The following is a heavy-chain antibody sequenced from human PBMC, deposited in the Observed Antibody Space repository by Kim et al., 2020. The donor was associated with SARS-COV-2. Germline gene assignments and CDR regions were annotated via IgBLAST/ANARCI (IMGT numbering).Heavy chain of an antibody. V-gene: IGHV1-46*01. J-gene: IGHJ4*02. D-gene: IGHD4-17*01. CDR3: ARAKYGDLEIDY. Sequence: SYAQKVQGRVTMTRDTSTSTVYMELSSLRSEDTAVYYCARAKYGDLEIDYWGQGTLVTVSS.